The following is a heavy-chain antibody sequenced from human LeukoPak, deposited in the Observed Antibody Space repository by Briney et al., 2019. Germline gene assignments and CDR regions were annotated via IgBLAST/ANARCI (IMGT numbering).Heavy chain of an antibody. V-gene: IGHV4-39*01. J-gene: IGHJ5*02. CDR3: ARQGGGYDILTGYVPSNWFDP. CDR1: AGSISSSSYY. Sequence: SETLSLTCTVSAGSISSSSYYWGWIRQPPAKGLEWTGSIYYSGSTYYNPSLKSRVPISVDTSKNQFSLKLSSVTAADTAVYYCARQGGGYDILTGYVPSNWFDPWGQGTLVSVSS. D-gene: IGHD3-9*01. CDR2: IYYSGST.